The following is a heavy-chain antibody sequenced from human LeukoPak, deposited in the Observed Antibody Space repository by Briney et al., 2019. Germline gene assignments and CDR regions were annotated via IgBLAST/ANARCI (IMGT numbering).Heavy chain of an antibody. Sequence: SETLSLTCTVSGYSISSGYYWGWIRQPPGKGLEWIGSIYHSGSTYYNPSLKSRVTISVDTSKNQFSLKLSSVTAADTAVYYCARGRVTDYWGQGTLVTVSS. CDR3: ARGRVTDY. D-gene: IGHD2-21*02. CDR1: GYSISSGYY. CDR2: IYHSGST. J-gene: IGHJ4*02. V-gene: IGHV4-38-2*02.